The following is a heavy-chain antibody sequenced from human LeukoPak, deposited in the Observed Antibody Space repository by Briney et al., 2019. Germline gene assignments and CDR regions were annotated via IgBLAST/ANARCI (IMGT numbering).Heavy chain of an antibody. CDR1: GGSISSGDYY. Sequence: KPSETLSLTCTVSGGSISSGDYYWSWIRQPPGKGLEWIGYIYYSGSTYYNPSLKSRVTISVDTSKNQFSLKLSSVTAADTAVYYCARELTVGAMVRGVNVGDYWGQGTLVTVSS. CDR2: IYYSGST. J-gene: IGHJ4*02. CDR3: ARELTVGAMVRGVNVGDY. D-gene: IGHD3-10*01. V-gene: IGHV4-30-4*01.